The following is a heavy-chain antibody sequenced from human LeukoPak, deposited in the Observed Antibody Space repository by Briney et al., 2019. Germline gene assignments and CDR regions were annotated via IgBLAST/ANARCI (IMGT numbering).Heavy chain of an antibody. D-gene: IGHD6-19*01. Sequence: GKSLRLSCAASGFTFSDYGMHWLRQAPGKGLEWVAVISWNGGEEHYGNPVRGRFTISRDNSKNMVYLQMNSLRVEDTAVYYCAKEQGYTGWLTTGHWGQGALVTVSS. CDR2: ISWNGGEE. CDR1: GFTFSDYG. J-gene: IGHJ4*02. CDR3: AKEQGYTGWLTTGH. V-gene: IGHV3-30*18.